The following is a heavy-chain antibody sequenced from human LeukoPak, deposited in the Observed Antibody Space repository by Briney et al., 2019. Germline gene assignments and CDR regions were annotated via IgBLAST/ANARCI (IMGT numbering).Heavy chain of an antibody. V-gene: IGHV4-59*01. J-gene: IGHJ4*02. CDR1: DDFSSKFY. Sequence: SETLSLNCTVSDDFSSKFYWSWIRQPPGKGLEWIGHLFLSGATNYSPSLKSRLTMSVDRSKTHFSLRLTSVTAADTAVYFCARIDPLGFFDYWGQGMLVTVSS. D-gene: IGHD3-10*01. CDR2: LFLSGAT. CDR3: ARIDPLGFFDY.